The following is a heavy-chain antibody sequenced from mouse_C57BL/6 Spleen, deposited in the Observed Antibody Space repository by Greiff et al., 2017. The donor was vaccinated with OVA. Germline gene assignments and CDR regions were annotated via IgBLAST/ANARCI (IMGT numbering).Heavy chain of an antibody. CDR1: GYTFTSYW. J-gene: IGHJ4*01. CDR2: IDPSDSEP. V-gene: IGHV1-52*01. CDR3: ARSGGYDAMDY. Sequence: QVQLQQSGAELVRPGSSVQLSCKASGYTFTSYWMHWVKQRPIQGLEWIGNIDPSDSEPHYNQKFKDKATLTVDKSSSTAYMQLSSLTSEDAAVYYCARSGGYDAMDYWGQGTSVTVSS.